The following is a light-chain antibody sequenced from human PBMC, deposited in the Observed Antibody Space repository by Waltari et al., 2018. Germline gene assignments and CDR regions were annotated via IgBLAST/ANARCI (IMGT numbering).Light chain of an antibody. J-gene: IGLJ3*02. CDR3: AAWDDSRYWV. Sequence: QSVLTQPPSASGTPGQRVTISCSGSSSNTGSNYVYWYQQLPGTAPKLLIYRNNQRPSGVPDRFSGSKSGTSASLAISGLRSEDEADYYCAAWDDSRYWVFGGGTKLTVL. CDR2: RNN. CDR1: SSNTGSNY. V-gene: IGLV1-47*01.